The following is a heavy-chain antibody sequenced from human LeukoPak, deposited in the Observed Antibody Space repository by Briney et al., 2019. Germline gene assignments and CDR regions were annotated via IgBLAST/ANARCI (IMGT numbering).Heavy chain of an antibody. CDR2: INHSGST. J-gene: IGHJ4*02. CDR3: ARGILVTPDY. CDR1: GGSISSYY. Sequence: SETLSLTCTVSGGSISSYYWSWIRQPPGKGLEWIGEINHSGSTNYNPSLKSRVTISVDTSKNQFSLKLSSVTAADTAVYYCARGILVTPDYWGQGTLVTVSS. V-gene: IGHV4-34*01. D-gene: IGHD2-21*02.